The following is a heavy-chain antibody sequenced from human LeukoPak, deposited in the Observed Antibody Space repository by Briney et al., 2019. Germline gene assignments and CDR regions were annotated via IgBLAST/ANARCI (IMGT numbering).Heavy chain of an antibody. CDR1: GYTFTVYF. J-gene: IGHJ4*02. Sequence: ASVKVSFKASGYTFTVYFMHWVRQAPGQGLDWMGWINPNTGGTKYAQKFQGRVTMTRDTSIGTAYMELSTVTSDDTAVYFCARVHATGYFSLDLGYWGQGTLVTVSS. CDR2: INPNTGGT. V-gene: IGHV1-2*02. D-gene: IGHD3-9*01. CDR3: ARVHATGYFSLDLGY.